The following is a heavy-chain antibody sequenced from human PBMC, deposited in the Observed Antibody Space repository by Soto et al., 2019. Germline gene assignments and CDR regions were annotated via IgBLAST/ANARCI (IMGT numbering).Heavy chain of an antibody. CDR3: ARVGSTYGSGTP. CDR2: ISAYNGNT. J-gene: IGHJ5*02. CDR1: GYTFTSYG. V-gene: IGHV1-18*01. Sequence: QVQLVQSGAEVKKPGASVKVSCKSSGYTFTSYGINWVRQAPGQGLAWMGWISAYNGNTKYAQKLQGRVTLTTDTSTSTAYMELRSLRSDDTAVYYCARVGSTYGSGTPWGQGTLVTVSS. D-gene: IGHD3-10*01.